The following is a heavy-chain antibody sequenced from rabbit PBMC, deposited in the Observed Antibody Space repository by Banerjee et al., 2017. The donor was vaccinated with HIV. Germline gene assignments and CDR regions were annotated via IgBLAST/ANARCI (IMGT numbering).Heavy chain of an antibody. CDR1: GLDFSSSYW. Sequence: QEQLEESGGDLVKPGASLTLACKVSGLDFSSSYWICWVRQAPGKGLEWIACIDVGKSGRSYYASWAKGRFTISKTSSTTVTLQMTSLTAADTATYFCARDSAGREDFNLWGPGTLVTV. CDR3: ARDSAGREDFNL. CDR2: IDVGKSGRS. D-gene: IGHD4-2*01. J-gene: IGHJ4*01. V-gene: IGHV1S45*01.